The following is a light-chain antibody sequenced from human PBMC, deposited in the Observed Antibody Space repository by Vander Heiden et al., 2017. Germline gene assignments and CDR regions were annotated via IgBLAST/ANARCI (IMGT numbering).Light chain of an antibody. J-gene: IGKJ4*01. Sequence: DIVMTQSPDSLAVSLGERATINCKSSQSDLHSSDNKNYLVWYQQKPGQPPKLLIYWASTRESGVPDRFSGSGSGTDFTLTISSLQAEDVAVYYCQQYYSTPLTFGGGTKVEIK. CDR3: QQYYSTPLT. V-gene: IGKV4-1*01. CDR1: QSDLHSSDNKNY. CDR2: WAS.